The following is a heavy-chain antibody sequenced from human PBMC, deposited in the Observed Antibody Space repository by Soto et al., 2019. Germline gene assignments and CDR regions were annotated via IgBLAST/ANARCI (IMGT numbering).Heavy chain of an antibody. J-gene: IGHJ5*01. D-gene: IGHD3-16*01. V-gene: IGHV4-61*01. CDR3: AMIPVSTDMIYWFDP. CDR1: GDSGASGNYY. CDR2: IYYSGST. Sequence: SATLSVTCTVSGDSGASGNYYWTWIRQTPGKGLEWIGHIYYSGSTNYGPSLKSRVTTSLATPNNQFSLKVTAVTAADTAVYYCAMIPVSTDMIYWFDPWGQGTLVTVPS.